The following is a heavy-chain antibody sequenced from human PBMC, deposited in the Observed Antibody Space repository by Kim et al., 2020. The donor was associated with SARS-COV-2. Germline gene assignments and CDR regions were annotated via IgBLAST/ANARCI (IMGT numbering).Heavy chain of an antibody. V-gene: IGHV4-61*02. CDR1: GDSIISGSYY. CDR3: AKGGDLLGSEFDY. D-gene: IGHD7-27*01. CDR2: MHTSGRS. J-gene: IGHJ4*02. Sequence: SETLSLTCTVSGDSIISGSYYWSWIRQPAGKGLEWLGRMHTSGRSDYNPSLKSRGTILVDTSRNQFSLKLTSVTAADTAVYFCAKGGDLLGSEFDYWGQGTLVTVSS.